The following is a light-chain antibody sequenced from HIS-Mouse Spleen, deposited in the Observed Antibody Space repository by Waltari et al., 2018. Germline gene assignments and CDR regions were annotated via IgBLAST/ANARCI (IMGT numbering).Light chain of an antibody. CDR3: NSRDSSGNHLYVV. J-gene: IGLJ2*01. Sequence: SSELTQDPAVSVALGQTVRITCQGDSLRSYYASWYQQKPGQAPVLVIYGKNNRPSGIPERFSGSSSGNTASLTITGAQAEDEADYYCNSRDSSGNHLYVVFGGGTKLTVL. CDR1: SLRSYY. CDR2: GKN. V-gene: IGLV3-19*01.